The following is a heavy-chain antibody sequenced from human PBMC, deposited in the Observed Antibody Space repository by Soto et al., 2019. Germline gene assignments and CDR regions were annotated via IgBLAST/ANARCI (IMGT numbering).Heavy chain of an antibody. CDR1: GFTFSSYG. D-gene: IGHD2-15*01. J-gene: IGHJ4*02. CDR3: AKRRGAGGQFDY. CDR2: VRIGGST. Sequence: DVQLLESGGGLVQPEGSLRLSCAATGFTFSSYGMGWVRQGPGMGLEWVALVRIGGSTHYANSVRGRFTISRDNSKNTLSLQINCLTAEATAIYFCAKRRGAGGQFDYWGQGALVTVSS. V-gene: IGHV3-23*01.